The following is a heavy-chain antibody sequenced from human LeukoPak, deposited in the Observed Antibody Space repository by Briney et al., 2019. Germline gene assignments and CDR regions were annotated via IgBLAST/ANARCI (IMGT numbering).Heavy chain of an antibody. CDR3: ARDRDSYGSGSYSNWFDP. CDR2: IYYSGST. V-gene: IGHV4-59*01. CDR1: GGSISSYY. Sequence: PSETLSLTCTVSGGSISSYYWSWIRQPPGKGLEWIGYIYYSGSTNYNPSLKSRVTISVDTSKNQFSLKLSSVTAADTAVYYCARDRDSYGSGSYSNWFDPWGQGTLVTVSS. D-gene: IGHD3-10*01. J-gene: IGHJ5*02.